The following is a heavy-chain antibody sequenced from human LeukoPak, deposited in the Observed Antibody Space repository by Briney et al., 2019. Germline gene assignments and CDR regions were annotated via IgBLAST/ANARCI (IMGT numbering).Heavy chain of an antibody. V-gene: IGHV4-39*01. D-gene: IGHD4-11*01. CDR2: MYYSGST. CDR1: GGSISSSSYY. CDR3: ARTVTIGNVDY. Sequence: PSETLSLTCTVSGGSISSSSYYWGWIRQPPGKGLEWIGSMYYSGSTYYNPSFKSRVTISVDTSKDQFSLKVSSVTAADTAVYYCARTVTIGNVDYWGQGTLVTVSS. J-gene: IGHJ4*02.